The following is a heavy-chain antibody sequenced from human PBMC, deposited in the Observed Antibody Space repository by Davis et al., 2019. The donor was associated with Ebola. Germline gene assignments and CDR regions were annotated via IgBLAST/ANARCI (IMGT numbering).Heavy chain of an antibody. J-gene: IGHJ4*02. D-gene: IGHD3-22*01. CDR1: GFIFSSYV. CDR3: AKDLRPTYDSSGPPFHY. Sequence: GESLKISCAASGFIFSSYVMSWVRQAPGKGLEWVSTISGSVGNTFYADSVKGRFTISRDNSKNTLHLQMNSLRAEDTAVYYCAKDLRPTYDSSGPPFHYWGQGTPVTVSS. V-gene: IGHV3-23*01. CDR2: ISGSVGNT.